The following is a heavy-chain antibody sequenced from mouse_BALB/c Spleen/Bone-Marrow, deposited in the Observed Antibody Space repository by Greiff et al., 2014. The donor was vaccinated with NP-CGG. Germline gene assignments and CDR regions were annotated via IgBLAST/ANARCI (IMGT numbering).Heavy chain of an antibody. CDR3: VRGNYCNYVDYFDY. J-gene: IGHJ2*01. D-gene: IGHD2-1*01. CDR1: GFTFSNYG. V-gene: IGHV5-6-3*01. Sequence: EVKLLQSGGGLVQPGGSLKLSCAASGFTFSNYGMPWVRQTPEKRLELVATINGNGGSTYYPDSVKGRFTISRDTAKNTLYLQMSSLKSEETAMYYGVRGNYCNYVDYFDYWGQGTTLTVSS. CDR2: INGNGGST.